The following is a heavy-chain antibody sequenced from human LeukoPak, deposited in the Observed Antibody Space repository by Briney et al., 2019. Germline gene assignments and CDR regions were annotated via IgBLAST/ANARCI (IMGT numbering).Heavy chain of an antibody. CDR1: GFTFSSYA. J-gene: IGHJ4*02. V-gene: IGHV3-30-3*01. Sequence: PGGSLRLSCAASGFTFSSYAMHWVRQAPGKGLEWVAVISYDGSNKYYADSVKGRFTISRDNSKNTLYLQMNSLRAEDTAVYYCANLGEYCSSTSCPPFDYWGQGTLVTVSS. CDR3: ANLGEYCSSTSCPPFDY. D-gene: IGHD2-2*01. CDR2: ISYDGSNK.